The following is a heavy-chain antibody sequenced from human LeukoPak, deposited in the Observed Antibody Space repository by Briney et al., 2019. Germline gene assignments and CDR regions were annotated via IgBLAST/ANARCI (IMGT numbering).Heavy chain of an antibody. CDR3: ARGITGTTGIDY. D-gene: IGHD1-7*01. J-gene: IGHJ4*02. Sequence: TGGSLRLSCAASGLTFSSYSMNWVRQAPGKGLEWVSSISSSSSYIYYADSVKGRFTISRDNAKNSLYLQMNSLRAEDTAVYYCARGITGTTGIDYWGQGTLVTVSS. V-gene: IGHV3-21*01. CDR1: GLTFSSYS. CDR2: ISSSSSYI.